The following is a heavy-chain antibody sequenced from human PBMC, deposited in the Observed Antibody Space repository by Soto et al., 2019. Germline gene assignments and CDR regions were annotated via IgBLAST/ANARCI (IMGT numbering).Heavy chain of an antibody. D-gene: IGHD2-2*01. Sequence: QVQLVQSGAEVKKPGSSVKVSCKASGGTFSSYTISWVRQAPGQGLEWMGRIIPILGIANYAQKFQGRVTITADKSTSTAYMELSSLRSEDTAVYYCARGEPPGYCSSTSCYDNWFDPWGQGTLVTVSS. CDR1: GGTFSSYT. CDR3: ARGEPPGYCSSTSCYDNWFDP. J-gene: IGHJ5*02. V-gene: IGHV1-69*02. CDR2: IIPILGIA.